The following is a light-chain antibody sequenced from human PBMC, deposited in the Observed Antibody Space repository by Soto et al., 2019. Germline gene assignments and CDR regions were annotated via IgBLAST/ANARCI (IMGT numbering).Light chain of an antibody. V-gene: IGKV1-5*01. J-gene: IGKJ4*01. CDR1: QSISSW. CDR2: DAS. Sequence: SQMPQSPPTLSASVGDRLTITCRASQSISSWLAWYQQKLGRAPRLLIYDASSLESGVPSRFSGSGYGTEFTLTISSLQTDDFETYYCQQYNTYPLLTFGGGTKVDI. CDR3: QQYNTYPLLT.